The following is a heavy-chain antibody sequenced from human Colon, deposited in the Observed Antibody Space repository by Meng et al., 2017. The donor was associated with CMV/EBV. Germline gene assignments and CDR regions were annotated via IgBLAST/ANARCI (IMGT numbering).Heavy chain of an antibody. Sequence: QRQLGQAGAGAKGPGASVKVSCTASGFTFTGHYMHWVRQAPGQGLEWMGWIDANSGGTNYAQKFQGRLTMTRDTSISTVYMELNRLRSDDTAVYFCARDGIRGVFFFDYWGQGTLVTVSS. CDR2: IDANSGGT. V-gene: IGHV1-2*02. CDR3: ARDGIRGVFFFDY. J-gene: IGHJ4*02. D-gene: IGHD1-14*01. CDR1: GFTFTGHY.